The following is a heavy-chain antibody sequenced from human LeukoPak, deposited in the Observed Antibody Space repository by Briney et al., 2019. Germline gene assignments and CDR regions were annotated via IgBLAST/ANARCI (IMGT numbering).Heavy chain of an antibody. CDR3: ARVETTYYDSSGHPDY. J-gene: IGHJ4*02. D-gene: IGHD3-22*01. CDR1: GSTFSSYW. V-gene: IGHV3-7*01. Sequence: GGSLRLSCAASGSTFSSYWMSWVRQAPGKGLEWVANIKQDGSEKYYVDSVKGRFTISRDNAKNSLYLQMNSLRAEDTAVYYCARVETTYYDSSGHPDYWGQGTLVTVSS. CDR2: IKQDGSEK.